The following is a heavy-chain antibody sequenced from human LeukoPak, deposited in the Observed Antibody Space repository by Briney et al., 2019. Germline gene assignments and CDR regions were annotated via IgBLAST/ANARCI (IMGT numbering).Heavy chain of an antibody. CDR3: AKDIRACSGGSCSDHYFDY. D-gene: IGHD2-15*01. V-gene: IGHV3-23*01. Sequence: GGSLRLSCAASGFTFSSYAMSWVRQAPGKGLEWVSAISGSGGSTYYADSVKGRFTISRDNSKNTLYLQMNSLRAEDTALYYCAKDIRACSGGSCSDHYFDYWGQGTLVTVSS. CDR2: ISGSGGST. J-gene: IGHJ4*02. CDR1: GFTFSSYA.